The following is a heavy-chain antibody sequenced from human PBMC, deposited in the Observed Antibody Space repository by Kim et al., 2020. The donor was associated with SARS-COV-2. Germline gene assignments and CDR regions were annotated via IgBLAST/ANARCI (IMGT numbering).Heavy chain of an antibody. J-gene: IGHJ4*02. Sequence: ASVKVSCKASGYPLRNFYIHWVRQAPGQGPEWMGIINPTDGSTNYAQQFQGRVTMTSDTSTNTAFMELSSLTSDDSAFYFCARGDYCSSTKCYSFYHWGQGTLVTVSS. CDR1: GYPLRNFY. CDR3: ARGDYCSSTKCYSFYH. V-gene: IGHV1-46*01. CDR2: INPTDGST. D-gene: IGHD2-2*01.